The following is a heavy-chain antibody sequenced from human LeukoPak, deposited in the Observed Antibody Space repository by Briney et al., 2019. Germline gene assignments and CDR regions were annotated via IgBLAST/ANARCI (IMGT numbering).Heavy chain of an antibody. Sequence: SQTLSLTCAVSGGSISSGGYYWSWIRQPPGKGLEWIWYIYHSENTYYNPSLKSRVTISVDRSRTQFSLQLSSVTAADTAVYYCARGSYYADLCGRGTLVTVSS. CDR2: IYHSENT. D-gene: IGHD3-10*01. CDR3: ARGSYYADL. CDR1: GGSISSGGYY. V-gene: IGHV4-30-2*01. J-gene: IGHJ2*01.